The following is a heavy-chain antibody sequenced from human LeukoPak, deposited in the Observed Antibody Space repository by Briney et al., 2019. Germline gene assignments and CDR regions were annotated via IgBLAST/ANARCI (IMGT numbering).Heavy chain of an antibody. D-gene: IGHD5-18*01. J-gene: IGHJ4*02. CDR1: GYTFTSNY. Sequence: ASVKVSCKASGYTFTSNYMHWVRQAPGQGLEWMGWISAYNGNTNYAQKLQGRVTMTTDTSTSTAYMELRSLRSDDTAVYYCARDLGEYSYGYYFDYWGQGTLVTVSS. CDR3: ARDLGEYSYGYYFDY. V-gene: IGHV1-18*04. CDR2: ISAYNGNT.